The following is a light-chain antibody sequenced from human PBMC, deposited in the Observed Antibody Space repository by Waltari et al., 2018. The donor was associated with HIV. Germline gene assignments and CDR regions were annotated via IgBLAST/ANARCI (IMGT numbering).Light chain of an antibody. CDR2: AAS. J-gene: IGKJ1*01. CDR1: QGIKSA. V-gene: IGKV1-13*02. Sequence: AIQLTQSPSSLSVSITARVTITCRASQGIKSALAWYQQKPGQPPKLLIYAASRLQSGVPSRFTGSGSGTDFTLTISSLQPEDFATYYCQQFNSYPWTFGQGTKVEVK. CDR3: QQFNSYPWT.